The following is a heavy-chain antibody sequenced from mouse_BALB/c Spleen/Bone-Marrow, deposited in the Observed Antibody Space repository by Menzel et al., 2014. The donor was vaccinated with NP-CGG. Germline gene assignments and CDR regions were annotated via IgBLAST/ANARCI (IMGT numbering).Heavy chain of an antibody. CDR3: ARWDYAMDY. J-gene: IGHJ4*01. Sequence: VKLMESGAELVRPGTSVKVSCKASGYAFTNYLIEWVKQRPGQGLEWIGVINPGSGGTNYNEKFKGKATLTADKSSSTAYVQLSSLTPDDSAVYFCARWDYAMDYWGQGTSVTVSS. CDR1: GYAFTNYL. CDR2: INPGSGGT. V-gene: IGHV1-54*01.